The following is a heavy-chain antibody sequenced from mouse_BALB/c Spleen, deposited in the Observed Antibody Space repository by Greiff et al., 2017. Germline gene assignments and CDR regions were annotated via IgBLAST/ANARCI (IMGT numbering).Heavy chain of an antibody. CDR1: GYTFTSYW. V-gene: IGHV1S22*01. J-gene: IGHJ2*01. CDR2: IYPGSGST. CDR3: TRWYRYFDY. D-gene: IGHD2-14*01. Sequence: LQQPGSELVRPGASVKLSCKASGYTFTSYWMHWVKQRPGQGLEWIGNIYPGSGSTNYDEKFKGKGTLTADTSSSTAYMQLSSLTSEDSAVYYCTRWYRYFDYWGQGTTLTVSS.